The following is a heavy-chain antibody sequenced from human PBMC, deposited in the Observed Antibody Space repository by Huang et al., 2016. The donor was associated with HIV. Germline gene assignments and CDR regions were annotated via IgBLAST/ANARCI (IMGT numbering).Heavy chain of an antibody. V-gene: IGHV1-3*01. CDR3: ARDPLDIRRHFDF. CDR2: INGGKGDT. D-gene: IGHD3-3*01. Sequence: QVQLVQSGAEVKKPGTSVKVSCNTSGYTFSSHALHWLRQAPGQRPEWRGWINGGKGDTKYSQKFQGRVTITSDTSANIGYMELNSLLSEDTAVYYWARDPLDIRRHFDFWGQGSLVTVSS. CDR1: GYTFSSHA. J-gene: IGHJ4*02.